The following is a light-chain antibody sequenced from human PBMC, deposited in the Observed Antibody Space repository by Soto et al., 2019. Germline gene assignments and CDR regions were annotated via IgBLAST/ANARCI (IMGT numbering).Light chain of an antibody. CDR1: SSNIGAGYD. CDR3: AAWDDILNGYV. CDR2: GNI. Sequence: QSVLTQPPSVSGAPGQRVTISCTGSSSNIGAGYDVHWYQQRPGTAPKLLIFGNINRPSGVPDRFSGSKSGTSASLAITGLQAEDEGDYYCAAWDDILNGYVFGGGTKVTVL. V-gene: IGLV1-40*01. J-gene: IGLJ1*01.